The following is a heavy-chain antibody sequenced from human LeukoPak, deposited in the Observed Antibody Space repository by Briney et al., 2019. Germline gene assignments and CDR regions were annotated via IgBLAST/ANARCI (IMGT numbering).Heavy chain of an antibody. CDR2: IYYSGST. J-gene: IGHJ4*02. CDR1: GGSISSYY. CDR3: ARSTYDTLPDH. V-gene: IGHV4-59*01. Sequence: KPSETLSLTCTVPGGSISSYYWSWIRQPPGKGLEWIGYIYYSGSTNYNPSLKSRVTISVDTSKNQFSLKLSSVTAADTAVYYCARSTYDTLPDHWGQGTLVTVSS. D-gene: IGHD3-22*01.